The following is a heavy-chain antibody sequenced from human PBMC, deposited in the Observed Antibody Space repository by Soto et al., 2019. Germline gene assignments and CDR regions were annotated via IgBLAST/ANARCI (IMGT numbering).Heavy chain of an antibody. CDR3: ASVSTPRHNGLLGFGELLPNWFDP. D-gene: IGHD3-10*01. Sequence: GASVKVSCKASGYTFTSYDINWVRQATGQGLEWMGWMNPNSGNTGYAQKFQGRVTMTRNTSISTAYMELSSLRSEDTAVYYCASVSTPRHNGLLGFGELLPNWFDPWGQGTLVTVSS. CDR2: MNPNSGNT. V-gene: IGHV1-8*01. CDR1: GYTFTSYD. J-gene: IGHJ5*02.